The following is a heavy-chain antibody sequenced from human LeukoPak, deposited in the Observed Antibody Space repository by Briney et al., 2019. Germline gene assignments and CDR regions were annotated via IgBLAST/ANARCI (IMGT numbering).Heavy chain of an antibody. CDR3: AGHSQAATGLNWFDP. CDR1: DYSISTPYY. V-gene: IGHV4-38-2*01. CDR2: IHHTGST. J-gene: IGHJ5*02. Sequence: PSETLSLTCAVSDYSISTPYYWAWVRLPPGKGLEWIGSIHHTGSTYHNPSLKSRVTMSVDTSNNQFSLRLTSVTAADMAMYYCAGHSQAATGLNWFDPWGQGTLVTVSS. D-gene: IGHD6-13*01.